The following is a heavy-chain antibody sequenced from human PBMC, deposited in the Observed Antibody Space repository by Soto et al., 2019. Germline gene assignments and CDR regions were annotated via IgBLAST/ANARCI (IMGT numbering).Heavy chain of an antibody. CDR3: ARYPRLDC. J-gene: IGHJ4*02. Sequence: GSLRLSCAASGFTFSSYAMSWVRQAPGKRLEWIGYIYYTGSTNYNPSLRSRVTISIDTSKNQFSLQLSSVTAADTAVYFCARYPRLDCWGQGTLVTVSS. CDR1: GFTFSSYA. CDR2: IYYTGST. V-gene: IGHV4-59*08.